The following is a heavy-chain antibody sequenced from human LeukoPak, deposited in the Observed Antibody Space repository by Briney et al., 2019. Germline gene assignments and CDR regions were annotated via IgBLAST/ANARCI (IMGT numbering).Heavy chain of an antibody. Sequence: SQTLSLTCTVSGGSISSYYGSWIRQPAGPGLEWIGRFYTSGSTNYNPSLKSRVTMSVDTSKNQYSLKLSSVTAADTAVYYCARGSKWGECGGDCAQYGMDVWGQGTTVTVSS. D-gene: IGHD2-21*02. CDR3: ARGSKWGECGGDCAQYGMDV. J-gene: IGHJ6*02. CDR2: FYTSGST. V-gene: IGHV4-4*07. CDR1: GGSISSYY.